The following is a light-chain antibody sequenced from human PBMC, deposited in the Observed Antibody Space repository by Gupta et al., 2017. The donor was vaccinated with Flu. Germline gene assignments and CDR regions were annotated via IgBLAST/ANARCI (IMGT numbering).Light chain of an antibody. V-gene: IGLV1-44*01. CDR3: AAWDDSMDALV. Sequence: QSVLTQPPSASGTPGQRVTISCSGSSSNIGSNAVSWYQQYPGTAPKLLIYNNNQRPSGVPDRFSGSKSGTSASLAISGLQAEEEADYYCAAWDDSMDALVFGGGTKLTVL. J-gene: IGLJ3*02. CDR2: NNN. CDR1: SSNIGSNA.